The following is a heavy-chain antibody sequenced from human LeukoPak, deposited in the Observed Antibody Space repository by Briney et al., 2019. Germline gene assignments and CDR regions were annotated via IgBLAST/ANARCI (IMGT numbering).Heavy chain of an antibody. D-gene: IGHD6-13*01. J-gene: IGHJ4*02. Sequence: ASVKVSCEASGYTFTSYDINWVRQATGQGLEWMGWMNPNSGNTGYAQKFQGRVTMTRNTSISTAYMELSSLRSEDTAVYYCAAEHGSSWYEGVDYWGQGTLVTVSS. V-gene: IGHV1-8*01. CDR1: GYTFTSYD. CDR2: MNPNSGNT. CDR3: AAEHGSSWYEGVDY.